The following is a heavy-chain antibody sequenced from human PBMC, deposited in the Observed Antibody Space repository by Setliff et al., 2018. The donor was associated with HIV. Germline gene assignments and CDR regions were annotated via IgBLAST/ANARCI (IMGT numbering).Heavy chain of an antibody. V-gene: IGHV4-34*01. D-gene: IGHD3-3*01. CDR2: INHGGST. J-gene: IGHJ4*02. CDR3: AGVASYDFWSGYLHYFDY. CDR1: GGSFSDHY. Sequence: SETLSLTCAVYGGSFSDHYWSWIRQPPGKGLEWIGEINHGGSTDSNPSLKSRVTISVDTSKNQFPLNLTSVTSADTAVYYCAGVASYDFWSGYLHYFDYWGQGTPVTVSS.